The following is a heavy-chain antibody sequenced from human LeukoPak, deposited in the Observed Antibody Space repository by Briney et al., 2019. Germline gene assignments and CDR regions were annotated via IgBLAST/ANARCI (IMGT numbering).Heavy chain of an antibody. J-gene: IGHJ4*02. CDR1: GYTFTSYY. Sequence: ASVKVSCKASGYTFTSYYMHWVRQAPGQGLEWMGIINPSGGSTSYAQKFQGRVTMTRDTSTSTVYMELSSLRSEDTAVYYCARAFSEGYCSSTSCSSFDYWGQGTLVTVSS. D-gene: IGHD2-2*01. CDR2: INPSGGST. V-gene: IGHV1-46*01. CDR3: ARAFSEGYCSSTSCSSFDY.